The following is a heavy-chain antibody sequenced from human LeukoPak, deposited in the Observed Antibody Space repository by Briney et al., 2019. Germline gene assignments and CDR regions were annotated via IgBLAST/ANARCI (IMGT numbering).Heavy chain of an antibody. D-gene: IGHD5-24*01. CDR2: IYYIGST. J-gene: IGHJ4*02. Sequence: SETLSLTCTVSGGSITTYFWSWIRQPPGKGLEWIGYIYYIGSTNYNPSLKSRVTISVDTSKNQFSLKLSSVTAADTAVYSCASVRRDGYPFDYWGQGTLVTVSS. CDR3: ASVRRDGYPFDY. CDR1: GGSITTYF. V-gene: IGHV4-59*01.